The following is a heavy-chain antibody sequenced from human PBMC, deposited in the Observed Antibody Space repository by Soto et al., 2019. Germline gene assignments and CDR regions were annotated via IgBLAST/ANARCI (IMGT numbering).Heavy chain of an antibody. V-gene: IGHV3-30*18. J-gene: IGHJ6*02. CDR1: GFTFSSYG. D-gene: IGHD3-3*01. Sequence: GGSLRLSCAASGFTFSSYGVPGVRKAQGKGLERVAGRSYDGSNRYYADSVKVGFTISRDNSKNTLYLQMNSLRAEDTAVYYCAKEQNYDFRSGLIPNRDGMDVWGQGTTVTVSS. CDR2: RSYDGSNR. CDR3: AKEQNYDFRSGLIPNRDGMDV.